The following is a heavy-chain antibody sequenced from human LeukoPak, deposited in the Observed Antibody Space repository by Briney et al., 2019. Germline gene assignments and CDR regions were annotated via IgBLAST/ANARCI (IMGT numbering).Heavy chain of an antibody. CDR2: IKQDGSEK. J-gene: IGHJ4*02. CDR1: VFTFSSYL. D-gene: IGHD2-21*01. Sequence: PGGSLRLSCAASVFTFSSYLMSWVRQAPGKGLEWVANIKQDGSEKYYADSVKSRFTISRDNAKNSLYLQMNSLRAEDTAVHYCASIPDIVVAEYYFDYWGQGTLVTVSS. CDR3: ASIPDIVVAEYYFDY. V-gene: IGHV3-7*01.